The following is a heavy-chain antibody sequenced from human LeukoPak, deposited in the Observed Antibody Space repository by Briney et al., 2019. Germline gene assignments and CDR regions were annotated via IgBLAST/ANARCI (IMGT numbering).Heavy chain of an antibody. CDR1: GGSFSGYY. D-gene: IGHD6-19*01. V-gene: IGHV4-34*01. CDR2: IYYSGST. Sequence: SETLSLTCAVYGGSFSGYYWSWIRQPPGKGLEWIGSIYYSGSTYYNPSLKSRVTISVDTSKNQFSLKLSSVTAADTAVYYCARGKGSSGYFFDPWGQGTLVTVSS. J-gene: IGHJ5*02. CDR3: ARGKGSSGYFFDP.